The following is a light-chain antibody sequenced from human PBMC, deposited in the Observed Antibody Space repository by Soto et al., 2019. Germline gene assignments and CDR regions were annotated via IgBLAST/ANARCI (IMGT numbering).Light chain of an antibody. CDR1: QSINNY. CDR2: DAS. CDR3: QYRGIWPPGAT. J-gene: IGKJ4*01. Sequence: EIVLTQSPVTLSLSPGERATLSCRASQSINNYLAWYQQKPGQPPRLLIYDASNSATAIPVRFSGSGSGTGFTPTTSGLEPEASAVYYCQYRGIWPPGATFGGGTKVEIK. V-gene: IGKV3-11*01.